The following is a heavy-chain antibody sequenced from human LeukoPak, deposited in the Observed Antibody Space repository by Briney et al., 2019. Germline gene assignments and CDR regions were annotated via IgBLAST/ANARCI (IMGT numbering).Heavy chain of an antibody. V-gene: IGHV1-69*13. J-gene: IGHJ4*02. CDR3: ARVKGATPGTFDY. CDR2: IIPIFGTA. Sequence: GASVKVSCKASGGTFSSYAISWVRRAPGQGLEWMGGIIPIFGTANYAQKFQGRVTITADESTSTAYMELSSLRAEDTAVYYCARVKGATPGTFDYWGQGTLVTVSS. D-gene: IGHD1-26*01. CDR1: GGTFSSYA.